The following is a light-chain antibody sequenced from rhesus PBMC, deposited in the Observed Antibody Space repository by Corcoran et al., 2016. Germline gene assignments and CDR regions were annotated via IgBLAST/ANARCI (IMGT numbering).Light chain of an antibody. CDR2: VVS. CDR3: MQGIQLPLT. V-gene: IGKV2-90*01. Sequence: DIVMTQTPLSLPVTPGEPASISCRSSQSLLHSGGKTYLDWYLQKPGQCPQLLIYVVSNRALGVPERFSGRGSGIDLTLKISRVEAEDVGVYYCMQGIQLPLTFGGGTKVELK. J-gene: IGKJ4*01. CDR1: QSLLHSGGKTY.